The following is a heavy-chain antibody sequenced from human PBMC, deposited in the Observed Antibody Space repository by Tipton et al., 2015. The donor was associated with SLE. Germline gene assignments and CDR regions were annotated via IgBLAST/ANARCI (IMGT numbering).Heavy chain of an antibody. CDR1: GGSFSGYY. CDR3: AGTYYGDYVWFDP. J-gene: IGHJ5*02. V-gene: IGHV4-34*01. D-gene: IGHD4-17*01. Sequence: TLSLTCAVYGGSFSGYYWSWIRQPPGKGLEWIGEINYSGSTNYNPSLKSRVTISVDTSKNPFSLKLSSVTAADTAVYYCAGTYYGDYVWFDPWGQGILVTVSS. CDR2: INYSGST.